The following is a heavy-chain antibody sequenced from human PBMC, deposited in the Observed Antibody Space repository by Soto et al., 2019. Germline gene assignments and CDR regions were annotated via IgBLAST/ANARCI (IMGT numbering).Heavy chain of an antibody. CDR2: ISGSGNYT. V-gene: IGHV3-21*01. D-gene: IGHD4-4*01. J-gene: IGHJ4*02. Sequence: GGSLRLSCAASGFTFSTYSMDWVRQAPGKGLEWVSSISGSGNYTHYADFLRGRFTISRDNAKTSLYLQMNSLRAEDTAVYYCAREGINNYNEYYFDSWGQGTVVTVSS. CDR3: AREGINNYNEYYFDS. CDR1: GFTFSTYS.